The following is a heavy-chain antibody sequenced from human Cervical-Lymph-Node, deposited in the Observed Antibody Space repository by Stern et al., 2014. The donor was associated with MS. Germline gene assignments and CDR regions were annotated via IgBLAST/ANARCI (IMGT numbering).Heavy chain of an antibody. CDR2: IIPLLGTS. D-gene: IGHD3-16*01. CDR3: ARDRSMGVTPFFDY. CDR1: GGTFNNYA. V-gene: IGHV1-69*01. J-gene: IGHJ4*02. Sequence: VQMVQSGAEVKKPGSSVRGSCRASGGTFNNYAIAWVRQATGQGLEWLGGIIPLLGTSTYAQRFQGRITITSEELSTHYYELSGLISDDTAVYYCARDRSMGVTPFFDYWGQGTLVTVSS.